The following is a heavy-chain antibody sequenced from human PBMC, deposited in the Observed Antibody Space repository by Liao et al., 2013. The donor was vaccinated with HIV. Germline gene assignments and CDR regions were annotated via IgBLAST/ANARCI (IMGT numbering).Heavy chain of an antibody. CDR1: GGSISSYY. CDR2: IYYSGST. D-gene: IGHD4-17*01. Sequence: QVQLQESGPGLVKPSETLSLTCTVSGGSISSYYWSWIRQPPGKGLEWIGYIYYSGSTNYNPSLKSRVTISVDTSKNQFSLKLSSVTAADTAVYYCAREYGDTQADDAFDIWGQGDNGHRLF. CDR3: AREYGDTQADDAFDI. J-gene: IGHJ3*02. V-gene: IGHV4-59*01.